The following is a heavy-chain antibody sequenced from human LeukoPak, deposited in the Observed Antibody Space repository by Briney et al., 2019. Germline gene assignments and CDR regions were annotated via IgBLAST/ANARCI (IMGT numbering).Heavy chain of an antibody. CDR2: IYHSGST. CDR1: GYSISSGYD. D-gene: IGHD6-13*01. V-gene: IGHV4-38-2*02. J-gene: IGHJ5*02. Sequence: SETLSLTCTVSGYSISSGYDWGWIRQPPGKGLEWIGNIYHSGSTYYTPSLKSRVTISIDTSRNQFSLKLSSVTAADTAVYYCARRAAADTDWFDPWGQGTLVTVSS. CDR3: ARRAAADTDWFDP.